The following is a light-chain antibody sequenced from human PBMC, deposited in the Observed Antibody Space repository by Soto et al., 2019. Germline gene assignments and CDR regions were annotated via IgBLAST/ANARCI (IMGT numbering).Light chain of an antibody. J-gene: IGLJ1*01. CDR2: EAS. V-gene: IGLV2-18*01. CDR1: STDFVSYTR. CDR3: SLYTSENTYV. Sequence: QSALPQPPSVSGSPGQSVTISCTGTSTDFVSYTRVSWYQQPPGTAPKLIIYEASNRPSGVPDRFSGSKSGNTASLTISGLQAADEADYYCSLYTSENTYVCGTGTKVTVL.